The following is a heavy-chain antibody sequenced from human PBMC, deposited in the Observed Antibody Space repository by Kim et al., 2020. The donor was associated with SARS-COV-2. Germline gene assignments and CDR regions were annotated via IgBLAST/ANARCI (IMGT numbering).Heavy chain of an antibody. D-gene: IGHD2-15*01. V-gene: IGHV3-48*02. CDR3: ARDQVVVVVAARYYYGMDV. J-gene: IGHJ6*02. Sequence: GRFTISRDNAKNSLYLQMNSLGDEDTAVYYCARDQVVVVVAARYYYGMDVWGQGTTVTVSS.